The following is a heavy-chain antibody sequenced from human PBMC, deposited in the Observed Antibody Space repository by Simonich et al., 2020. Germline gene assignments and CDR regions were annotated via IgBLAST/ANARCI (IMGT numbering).Heavy chain of an antibody. D-gene: IGHD3-9*01. Sequence: QVQLQQWGAGLLKPSETLSLTCAVYGGSFSGSYCSWIRQPTGQGLECVGEINNSVRTNKNTSLKSGVTIAVDTSKNQVSLKLSSVTAADTAVYDVARCGLVNYDIWTGDHNWFDPWGQGTLVTVSS. CDR3: ARCGLVNYDIWTGDHNWFDP. CDR2: INNSVRT. J-gene: IGHJ5*02. V-gene: IGHV4-34*01. CDR1: GGSFSGSY.